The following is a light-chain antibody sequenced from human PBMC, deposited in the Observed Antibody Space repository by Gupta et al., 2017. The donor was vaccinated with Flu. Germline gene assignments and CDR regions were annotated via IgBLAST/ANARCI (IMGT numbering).Light chain of an antibody. J-gene: IGLJ2*01. Sequence: SYELTQPPSLSVSPGQTASITCSGDKLGDKYGCWYQQKPGQSPVLVIYQDIKRPSGIPERFSGSNSGNTATLTISGTQAMDEADYYCQAWDSSTVVFGGGTKLTVL. V-gene: IGLV3-1*01. CDR3: QAWDSSTVV. CDR2: QDI. CDR1: KLGDKY.